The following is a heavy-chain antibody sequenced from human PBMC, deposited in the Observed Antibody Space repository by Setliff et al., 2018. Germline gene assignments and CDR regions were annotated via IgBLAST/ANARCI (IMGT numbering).Heavy chain of an antibody. CDR1: GFTFSTYR. D-gene: IGHD6-6*01. CDR2: IWGDGGTK. CDR3: ARWRSSSPDDF. J-gene: IGHJ4*02. Sequence: GGSLRLSCAASGFTFSTYRMHWVRQAPGKGLEWVAVIWGDGGTKYHADSVKGRFTISRDNSKNTLYLQMNSLRPEDTAVYYCARWRSSSPDDFWGQGTLVTVSS. V-gene: IGHV3-33*08.